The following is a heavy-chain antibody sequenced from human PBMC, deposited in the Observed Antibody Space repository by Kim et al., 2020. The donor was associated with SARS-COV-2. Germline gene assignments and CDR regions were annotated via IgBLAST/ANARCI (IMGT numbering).Heavy chain of an antibody. CDR1: GFTFSSYS. Sequence: GGSLRLSCAASGFTFSSYSMSWVRQAPGKGLEWVSAISGSGGSTYYADSVKGRFTISRDNSKNTLYLQMNSLRAEDTAVYYCAKDWGGWFGDLNWFDPWGQGTLVTVSS. CDR2: ISGSGGST. CDR3: AKDWGGWFGDLNWFDP. D-gene: IGHD3-10*01. V-gene: IGHV3-23*01. J-gene: IGHJ5*02.